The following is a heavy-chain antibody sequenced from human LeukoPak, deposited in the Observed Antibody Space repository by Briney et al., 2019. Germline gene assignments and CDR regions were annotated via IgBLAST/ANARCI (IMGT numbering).Heavy chain of an antibody. CDR2: IIPIFGTA. Sequence: SVKVSCKAYGGTFSSYAISWVRQAPGQGLEWMGEIIPIFGTANYAQKFQDRVTITADESTSTAYMELSSLRSEDTAVYYCATGPYDFWSGYPRGNFDYWGQGTLVTVSS. J-gene: IGHJ4*02. D-gene: IGHD3-3*01. CDR3: ATGPYDFWSGYPRGNFDY. CDR1: GGTFSSYA. V-gene: IGHV1-69*13.